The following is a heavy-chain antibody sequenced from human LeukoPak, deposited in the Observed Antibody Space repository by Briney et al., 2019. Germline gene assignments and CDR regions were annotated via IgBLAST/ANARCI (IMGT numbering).Heavy chain of an antibody. Sequence: SETLSLTCTVSGGSISSGGYYWSWIRQHPGKGLEWIGYIYYSGSTNYNPSLKSRVTISVDTSKNQFSLKLSSVTAADTAVYYCARHSVGSSGWYRDWGQGTLVTVSS. CDR1: GGSISSGGYY. J-gene: IGHJ4*02. D-gene: IGHD6-19*01. CDR3: ARHSVGSSGWYRD. CDR2: IYYSGST. V-gene: IGHV4-61*08.